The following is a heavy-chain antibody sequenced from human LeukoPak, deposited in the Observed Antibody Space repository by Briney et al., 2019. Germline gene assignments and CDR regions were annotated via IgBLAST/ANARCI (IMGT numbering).Heavy chain of an antibody. CDR1: GLTFSSYA. J-gene: IGHJ4*02. V-gene: IGHV3-23*01. CDR2: ISGSGGST. D-gene: IGHD3-22*01. Sequence: PGGSLRLSCAASGLTFSSYAMSWVRRAPGKGLEWVSAISGSGGSTFYADSVKGRFTISRHNSKNTLYLQMNSLRAEDTAVYYCARVRNYYDSSGKRFYFDYWGQGTLVTVSS. CDR3: ARVRNYYDSSGKRFYFDY.